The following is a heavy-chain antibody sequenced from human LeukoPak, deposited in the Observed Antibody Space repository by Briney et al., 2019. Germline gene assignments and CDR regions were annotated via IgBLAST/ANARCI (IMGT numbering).Heavy chain of an antibody. CDR3: SRESGAFCPFGY. D-gene: IGHD1-26*01. CDR1: GGSISNTNW. Sequence: SETLSHTCDVSGGSISNTNWWSWVRQPPGQGLEWIGEVSLAGQTNYNPSLNGRVTMSLDKSSNQLSLKLTSVTAADTAIYYCSRESGAFCPFGYWGQGTLVIVPS. J-gene: IGHJ4*02. V-gene: IGHV4-4*02. CDR2: VSLAGQT.